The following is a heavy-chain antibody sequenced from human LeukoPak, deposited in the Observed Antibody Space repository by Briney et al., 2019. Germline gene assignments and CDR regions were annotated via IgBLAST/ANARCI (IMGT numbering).Heavy chain of an antibody. CDR2: ISYDGSNK. J-gene: IGHJ4*02. D-gene: IGHD3-3*01. CDR3: ARTPITIFGVVILYFDY. CDR1: GFTFSSYA. Sequence: GRSLRLSCAASGFTFSSYAMHWVRQAPGKGLEWVAVISYDGSNKYYAGSVKGRFTISRDNSKNTLYLQMNSLRAEDTAVHYCARTPITIFGVVILYFDYWGQGTLVTVSS. V-gene: IGHV3-30*01.